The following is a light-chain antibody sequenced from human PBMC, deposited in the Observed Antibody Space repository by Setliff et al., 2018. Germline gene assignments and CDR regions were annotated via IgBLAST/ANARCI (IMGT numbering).Light chain of an antibody. CDR2: GNS. CDR1: SSNIGAGYD. V-gene: IGLV1-40*01. CDR3: QSYDSSLSVDVV. J-gene: IGLJ2*01. Sequence: QSGLTQPPSVSGAPGQRVTISCTGSSSNIGAGYDVHWYQQLPGTAPKLLIYGNSNRPSGVPDRFSGSKSGTSASLAITGLQAEDEADYYCQSYDSSLSVDVVFGGGTKVTVL.